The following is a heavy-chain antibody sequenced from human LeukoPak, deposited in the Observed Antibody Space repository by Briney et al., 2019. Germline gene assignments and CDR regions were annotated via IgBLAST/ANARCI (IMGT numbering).Heavy chain of an antibody. V-gene: IGHV3-66*01. CDR2: IYSGGNT. Sequence: GGSLRLSCAASGFTVSTKYMSWVRQAPGKGLEWVSIIYSGGNTYYADSVKGRFAISRDNSKNTVYLQMHSLRAEDMAVYYCARALAAAAHTSFDYWGQGTLVTVSS. CDR1: GFTVSTKY. D-gene: IGHD6-13*01. J-gene: IGHJ4*02. CDR3: ARALAAAAHTSFDY.